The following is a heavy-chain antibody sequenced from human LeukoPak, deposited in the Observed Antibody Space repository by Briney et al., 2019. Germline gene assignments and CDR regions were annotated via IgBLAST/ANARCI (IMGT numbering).Heavy chain of an antibody. Sequence: SETLSLTCTVSGGSISSYYWSWIRQPPGKGLEWIGYIYYSGSTNYNPSLKSRVTISIDTSKNQFSLKLSSVTAADTAVYYCARWGVRNIAAPHAFDIWGRGTMVTVSS. V-gene: IGHV4-59*12. CDR2: IYYSGST. J-gene: IGHJ3*02. CDR1: GGSISSYY. CDR3: ARWGVRNIAAPHAFDI. D-gene: IGHD6-6*01.